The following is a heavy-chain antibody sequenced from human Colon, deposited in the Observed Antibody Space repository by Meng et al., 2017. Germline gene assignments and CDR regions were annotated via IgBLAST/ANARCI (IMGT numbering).Heavy chain of an antibody. CDR2: TYGSVNT. J-gene: IGHJ4*02. CDR3: AKNGAVCLDY. D-gene: IGHD2-8*01. V-gene: IGHV4-4*02. CDR1: GGSITNSNW. Sequence: QVQLQGAGPGLVTPSVTLALTGAVSGGSITNSNWWSWVRQPPGKGLEWIGQTYGSVNTAYNPSLKSRVTISVDKSKNQLSLTLSSVTAADTAVYYCAKNGAVCLDYWGQGILVTVSS.